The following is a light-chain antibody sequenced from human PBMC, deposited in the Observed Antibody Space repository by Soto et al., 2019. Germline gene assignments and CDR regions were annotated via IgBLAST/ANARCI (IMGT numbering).Light chain of an antibody. CDR2: TTS. CDR3: QQSYTTPT. V-gene: IGKV1-39*01. Sequence: DIQMTQSPSSLSASVGDRVTITCRASHNMGIYLNWYQQKPGKAPKVLIYTTSKLHNGVPSRFSGGGTGTDFTLTISSLQPEDFATFYCQQSYTTPTFGQGTKVEVK. CDR1: HNMGIY. J-gene: IGKJ1*01.